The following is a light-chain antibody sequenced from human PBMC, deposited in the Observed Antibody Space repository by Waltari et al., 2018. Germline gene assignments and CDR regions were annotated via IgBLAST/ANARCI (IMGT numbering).Light chain of an antibody. V-gene: IGLV1-40*01. CDR1: NSNFGAGYA. CDR3: QTYDYALGGSVV. J-gene: IGLJ2*01. Sequence: QSVLTQPPSVSGAPGQRVTISCTGSNSNFGAGYAVHWYQQLPGAAPKLLIYDNNNRPSGVPEGFSCSKSGTSASLAITGLQAEDEADYYCQTYDYALGGSVVFGGGTKVTVL. CDR2: DNN.